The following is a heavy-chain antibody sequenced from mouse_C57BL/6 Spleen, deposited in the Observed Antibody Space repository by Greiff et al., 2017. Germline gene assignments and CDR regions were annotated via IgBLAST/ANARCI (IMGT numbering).Heavy chain of an antibody. Sequence: QVQLQQPGAELVRPGSSVKLSCKASGYTFTSYWMDWVKQRPGQGLEWIGNIYPSDSETHYNQKFKDKATLTVDKSSSTAYMQLSSLTSEDSAVYYCARRGYSNERFAYWGQGTLVTVSA. D-gene: IGHD2-5*01. V-gene: IGHV1-61*01. CDR2: IYPSDSET. CDR3: ARRGYSNERFAY. J-gene: IGHJ3*01. CDR1: GYTFTSYW.